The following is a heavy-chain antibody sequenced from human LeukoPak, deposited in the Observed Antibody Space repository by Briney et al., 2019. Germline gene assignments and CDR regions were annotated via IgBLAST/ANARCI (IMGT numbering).Heavy chain of an antibody. Sequence: GRSLRLSCAASGFTFDDYAMHWVRQAPGKGLEWVSGISWNSGSIGYADSVKGRFTISRDNAKNSLYLQMNSLRAEDTALYYCAKDSDYDLTSGFDYRGQGTLVTVSS. CDR2: ISWNSGSI. CDR1: GFTFDDYA. D-gene: IGHD4-17*01. J-gene: IGHJ4*02. CDR3: AKDSDYDLTSGFDY. V-gene: IGHV3-9*01.